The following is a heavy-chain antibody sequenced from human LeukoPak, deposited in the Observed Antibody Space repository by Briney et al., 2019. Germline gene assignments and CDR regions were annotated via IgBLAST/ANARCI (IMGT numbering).Heavy chain of an antibody. Sequence: SETLSLTCTVSGGSISSSSYYWGWIRQPPGKGLEWIGSIYYSGSTYYNPSLKSRVTISVDTSKNQFSLKLSSVTAADTAVYYCARLAGSGSSTLDYWGQGTLVTVSS. D-gene: IGHD3-10*01. J-gene: IGHJ4*02. V-gene: IGHV4-39*01. CDR2: IYYSGST. CDR3: ARLAGSGSSTLDY. CDR1: GGSISSSSYY.